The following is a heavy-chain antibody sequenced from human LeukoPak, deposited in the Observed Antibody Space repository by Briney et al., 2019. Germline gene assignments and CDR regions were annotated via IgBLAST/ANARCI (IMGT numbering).Heavy chain of an antibody. V-gene: IGHV3-30*18. J-gene: IGHJ4*02. CDR1: GFTFSSYA. CDR3: AKGGEYYYDSSGYYYEGDFDY. Sequence: GGSLRLSCAASGFTFSSYAMSWVRQDPGKGLEWVAVISYDGSNKYYADSVKGRFTISRDNSKNTLYLQMNSLRAEDTAVYYCAKGGEYYYDSSGYYYEGDFDYWGQGTLVTFSS. CDR2: ISYDGSNK. D-gene: IGHD3-22*01.